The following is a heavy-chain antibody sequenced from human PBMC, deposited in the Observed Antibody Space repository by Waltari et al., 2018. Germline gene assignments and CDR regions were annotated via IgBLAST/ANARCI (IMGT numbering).Heavy chain of an antibody. D-gene: IGHD2-15*01. CDR3: AREEATSGGSSYFDY. CDR1: GGTFSSYA. Sequence: QVQLVQSGAEVKKPGSSVKVSCKASGGTFSSYAISWVRQAPGQGLEWMGGIIPIFGTANFAQKVQGGVTITADESTSTAYMELSSLRSEDTAVYYCAREEATSGGSSYFDYWGQGTLVTVSS. CDR2: IIPIFGTA. J-gene: IGHJ4*02. V-gene: IGHV1-69*01.